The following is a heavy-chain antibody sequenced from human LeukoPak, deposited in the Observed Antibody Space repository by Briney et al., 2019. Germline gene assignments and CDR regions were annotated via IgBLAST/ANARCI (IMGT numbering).Heavy chain of an antibody. V-gene: IGHV3-30*02. CDR2: IRYDGSEK. D-gene: IGHD2-2*01. Sequence: PGGSLRLSCAASGFTFSTYGMHWVRQAPGKGLEWVAFIRYDGSEKYYADFVKGRFTISRDNSKNTPYLQMNSLRVEDTAVYYCAKDRGSTSSYDTSSYDIWGQGTMVTVSS. CDR3: AKDRGSTSSYDTSSYDI. CDR1: GFTFSTYG. J-gene: IGHJ3*02.